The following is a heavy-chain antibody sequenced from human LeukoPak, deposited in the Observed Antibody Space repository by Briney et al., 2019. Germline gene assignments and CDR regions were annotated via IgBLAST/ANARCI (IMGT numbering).Heavy chain of an antibody. J-gene: IGHJ4*02. CDR2: ISYDGSNK. V-gene: IGHV3-30-3*01. CDR3: AREMNTEQWLAFDY. Sequence: PGGSLRLSCAASGFTFSSYVMHWVRQAPGKGLEWVAVISYDGSNKYYADSVKGRFTISRDNSKNTLYLQMNSLRAEDTAVYYCAREMNTEQWLAFDYWGQGTLVTVSS. D-gene: IGHD6-19*01. CDR1: GFTFSSYV.